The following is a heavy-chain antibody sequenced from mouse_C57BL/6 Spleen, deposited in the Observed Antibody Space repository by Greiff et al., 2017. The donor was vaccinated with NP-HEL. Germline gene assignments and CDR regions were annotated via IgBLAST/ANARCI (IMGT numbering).Heavy chain of an antibody. D-gene: IGHD1-1*01. Sequence: QVQLQQPGAELVKPGASVKMSCKASGYTFTSYWITWVKQRPGQGLEWIGDIYPGSGSTNYNEKFKSKATLTVDTSSSTAYMQLSSLTSEDSAVYYGARRYKVPLYFDYWGQGTTLTVSS. J-gene: IGHJ2*01. CDR3: ARRYKVPLYFDY. CDR2: IYPGSGST. V-gene: IGHV1-55*01. CDR1: GYTFTSYW.